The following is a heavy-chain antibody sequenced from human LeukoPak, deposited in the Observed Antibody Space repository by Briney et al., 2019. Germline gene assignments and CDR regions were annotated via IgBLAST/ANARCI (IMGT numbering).Heavy chain of an antibody. Sequence: GGSLRLSCAASGFTFSSYAMSWVRQAPGKGLEWVSAISGSGGSTYYADSVKGRFTISRDNSKNTLYLQMNSLRAEDTAVYYCAKAGPSERYFYWLLLPPFDYGGQGTLVTVSS. D-gene: IGHD3-9*01. CDR1: GFTFSSYA. J-gene: IGHJ4*02. CDR3: AKAGPSERYFYWLLLPPFDY. CDR2: ISGSGGST. V-gene: IGHV3-23*01.